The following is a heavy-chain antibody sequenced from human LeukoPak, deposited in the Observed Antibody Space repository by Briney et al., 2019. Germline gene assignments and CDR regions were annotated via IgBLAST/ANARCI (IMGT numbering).Heavy chain of an antibody. D-gene: IGHD1-14*01. CDR1: GGSFSGYY. CDR2: INHSGST. CDR3: ARVTSRLGWFDP. J-gene: IGHJ5*02. Sequence: SETLSLTCAVYGGSFSGYYWSWIRQPPGKGLEWTGEINHSGSTNYNPSLKSRVTISVDTSKNQFSLKLRSVTAAHTAVYYCARVTSRLGWFDPWGQGTLVTVSS. V-gene: IGHV4-34*01.